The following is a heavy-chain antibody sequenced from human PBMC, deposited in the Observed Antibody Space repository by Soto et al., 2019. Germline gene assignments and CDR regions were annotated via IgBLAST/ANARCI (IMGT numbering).Heavy chain of an antibody. V-gene: IGHV1-69*06. CDR2: IIPIFGTA. D-gene: IGHD6-19*01. CDR3: ARGKGYSSGWDYYYYGMDV. CDR1: GGTFSSYA. J-gene: IGHJ6*02. Sequence: SVKVSCKAAGGTFSSYAISWGRQAPGQGLEWMGGIIPIFGTANYAQKFQGRVTITADKSTSTAYMELSSLRSEDTAVYYCARGKGYSSGWDYYYYGMDVWGQGTTVTVSS.